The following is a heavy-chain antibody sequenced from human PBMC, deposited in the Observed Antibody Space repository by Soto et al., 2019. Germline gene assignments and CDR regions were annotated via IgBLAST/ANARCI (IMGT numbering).Heavy chain of an antibody. Sequence: QVQLQESGPGLVKPSGTLSLTCAVSGGSISSSNWWSWVRQPPGKGLEWIGEIYHSGSTNYNPSLKSRVTISVDKSKNQFSLKLSSVTAADTAVYYCARARRDIVVVPAALDYYYYGMDVWGQGTTVTVSS. CDR1: GGSISSSNW. CDR2: IYHSGST. D-gene: IGHD2-2*01. V-gene: IGHV4-4*02. CDR3: ARARRDIVVVPAALDYYYYGMDV. J-gene: IGHJ6*02.